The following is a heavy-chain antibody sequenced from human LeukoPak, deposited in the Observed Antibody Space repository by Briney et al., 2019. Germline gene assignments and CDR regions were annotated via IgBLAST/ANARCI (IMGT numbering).Heavy chain of an antibody. CDR3: AKRGVVIRVILVGFHKEAYYLDC. V-gene: IGHV3-23*01. CDR1: GISLSNYG. Sequence: PGGSLRLSCAVSGISLSNYGMSWVRQAPGKGLEWVAGISGSGGSTNYADSVKGRFTIYRDNPKNTLYLQMSRLRAEDTAVYFCAKRGVVIRVILVGFHKEAYYLDCWGQGILVTVSS. D-gene: IGHD3-22*01. CDR2: ISGSGGST. J-gene: IGHJ4*02.